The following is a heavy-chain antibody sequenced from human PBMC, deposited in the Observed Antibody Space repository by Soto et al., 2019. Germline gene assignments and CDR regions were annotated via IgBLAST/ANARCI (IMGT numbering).Heavy chain of an antibody. J-gene: IGHJ6*02. V-gene: IGHV3-30*18. D-gene: IGHD4-4*01. CDR1: GFTFASYG. CDR2: ISYDGSNI. Sequence: QVQLVESGGGVVQPGRSLRLSCAASGFTFASYGIHWVRQAPGKGLEWVAVISYDGSNIYYAASVKGRFTISRDESKKTVYLQMNSLRTEDTALYYCTKYGNEYSDYYYYVMDVWGQGTTVTVSS. CDR3: TKYGNEYSDYYYYVMDV.